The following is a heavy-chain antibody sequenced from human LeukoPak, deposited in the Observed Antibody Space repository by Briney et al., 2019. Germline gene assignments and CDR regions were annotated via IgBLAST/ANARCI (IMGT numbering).Heavy chain of an antibody. CDR1: GFTFSSYA. V-gene: IGHV3-21*01. CDR3: ARGPIRGYDSSGYYYSFDS. Sequence: PGGSLRLSCAASGFTFSSYAMSWVRQAPGKGLEWVSSISSGSTYIYYADSVKGRFTISRDNSKNSLYLQMNTLRAEDTAVYYCARGPIRGYDSSGYYYSFDSWGQGTLVTVSS. J-gene: IGHJ4*02. CDR2: ISSGSTYI. D-gene: IGHD3-22*01.